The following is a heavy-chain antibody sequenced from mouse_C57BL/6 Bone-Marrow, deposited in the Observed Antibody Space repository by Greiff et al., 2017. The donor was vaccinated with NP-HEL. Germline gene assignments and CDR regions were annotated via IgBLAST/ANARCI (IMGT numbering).Heavy chain of an antibody. CDR2: ISDGGSYT. J-gene: IGHJ1*03. CDR3: ASHYGSSYDWYFDV. D-gene: IGHD1-1*01. Sequence: EVKLVESGGGLVKPGGSLKLSCAASGFTFSSYAMSWVRQTPEKRLEWVATISDGGSYTYSPDNVKGRFTISRDNAKNNLYLQMSHLKSEDTAMYYCASHYGSSYDWYFDVWGTGTTVTVSS. CDR1: GFTFSSYA. V-gene: IGHV5-4*03.